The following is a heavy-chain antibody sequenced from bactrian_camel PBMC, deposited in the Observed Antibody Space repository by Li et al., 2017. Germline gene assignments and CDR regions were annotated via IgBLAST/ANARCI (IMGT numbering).Heavy chain of an antibody. V-gene: IGHV3-3*01. CDR3: AADQLYGTCRDVLDFPA. D-gene: IGHD7*01. CDR1: GHSRGSNC. CDR2: IRRSGGET. Sequence: HVQLVESGGGSVQTGGSLRLSCVVSGHSRGSNCVGWYRLPPGRAPAEREGIAAIRRSGGETWYAGSVKGRFIITRDKAKDLVHLQMNGLQPEDTGMYYCAADQLYGTCRDVLDFPARGQGTQVTVSS. J-gene: IGHJ4*01.